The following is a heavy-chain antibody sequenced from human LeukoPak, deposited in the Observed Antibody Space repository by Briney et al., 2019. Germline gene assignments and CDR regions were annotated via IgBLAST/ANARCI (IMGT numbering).Heavy chain of an antibody. CDR1: GYSFTSYW. V-gene: IGHV5-51*01. Sequence: GESLKISCKGSGYSFTSYWIGWVRQMPGKGLEWMGIIYPGDSDTRYSPSFQGQVTISADKSISTAYLQWSSLKASDTAMYYCVAWFGELGFLDYFDYWGQGTLVTVSS. D-gene: IGHD3-10*01. J-gene: IGHJ4*02. CDR2: IYPGDSDT. CDR3: VAWFGELGFLDYFDY.